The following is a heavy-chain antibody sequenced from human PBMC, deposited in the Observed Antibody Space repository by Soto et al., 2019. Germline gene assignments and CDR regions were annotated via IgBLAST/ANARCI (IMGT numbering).Heavy chain of an antibody. CDR1: GGPISSGGYS. CDR3: ARVPGYSYAFDY. D-gene: IGHD5-18*01. J-gene: IGHJ4*02. V-gene: IGHV4-30-2*01. Sequence: SETLSLTCAVSGGPISSGGYSWSWIRQPPGKGLEWIGYIYHSGSTYYNPSLKSRVTISVDRSKNQFSLKLSSVTAADTAVYYCARVPGYSYAFDYWGQGTLVTVSS. CDR2: IYHSGST.